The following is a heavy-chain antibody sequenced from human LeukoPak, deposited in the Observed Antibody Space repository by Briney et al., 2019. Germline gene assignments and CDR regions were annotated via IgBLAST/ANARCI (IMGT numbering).Heavy chain of an antibody. D-gene: IGHD5-12*01. CDR2: INSDGSIT. CDR1: GFTFSSYW. J-gene: IGHJ4*02. CDR3: ARVRATFSPHFDN. Sequence: PGGSLRLSCAASGFTFSSYWMHRVRQAPGKGLMWVSRINSDGSITNYADSVKGRSTISRDNAKNTLYLQMNSLRAENTAEYYCARVRATFSPHFDNWGRGTLVTVSS. V-gene: IGHV3-74*01.